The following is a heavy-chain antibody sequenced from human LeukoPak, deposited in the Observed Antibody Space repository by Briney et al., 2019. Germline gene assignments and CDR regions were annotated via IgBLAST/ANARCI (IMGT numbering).Heavy chain of an antibody. CDR3: ARDKAAMDYYYGMDV. CDR1: GFTFSDYY. V-gene: IGHV3-11*01. D-gene: IGHD5-18*01. J-gene: IGHJ6*02. CDR2: ISSSGSTI. Sequence: GGSLRLSCAASGFTFSDYYMSWIRQAPGKGLEWVSYISSSGSTIYYADSVKGRFTISRDNAKNSLYLQMNSLRAEDTAVYYCARDKAAMDYYYGMDVWGQGTTVTVSS.